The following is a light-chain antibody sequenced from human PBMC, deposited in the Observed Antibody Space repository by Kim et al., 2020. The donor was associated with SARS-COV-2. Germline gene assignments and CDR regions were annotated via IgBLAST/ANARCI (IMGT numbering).Light chain of an antibody. J-gene: IGLJ2*01. V-gene: IGLV3-1*01. CDR2: QDS. CDR3: QAWDSSSWV. Sequence: VSPGQTASITCSGDKLGAKYACWYEQKPGRSPVLVIYQDSKRPSGIPERFAGSNSENTATLTISGTQAMDEADYYCQAWDSSSWVFGGGTQLTVL. CDR1: KLGAKY.